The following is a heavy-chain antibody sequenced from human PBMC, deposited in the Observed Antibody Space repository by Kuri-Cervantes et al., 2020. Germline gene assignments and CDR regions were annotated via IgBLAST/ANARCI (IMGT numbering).Heavy chain of an antibody. CDR2: ISSSSYI. V-gene: IGHV3-21*04. CDR3: AKGPGGSSSGWYVGID. Sequence: GESLKISCAASGFTFSSYSMNWVRQAPGKGLEWVSSISSSSYIYYADSVKGRFTISRDNSKNTLYLQMNSLRAEDTAVYYCAKGPGGSSSGWYVGIDWGQGTLVTVSS. D-gene: IGHD6-19*01. CDR1: GFTFSSYS. J-gene: IGHJ4*02.